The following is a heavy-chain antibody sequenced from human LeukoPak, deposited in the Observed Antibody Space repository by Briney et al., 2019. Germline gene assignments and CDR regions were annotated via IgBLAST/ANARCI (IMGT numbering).Heavy chain of an antibody. CDR3: ARDRGCSSTSCYSNVMDV. J-gene: IGHJ6*03. CDR2: ISSSSSYI. CDR1: GFTFSSYS. Sequence: GSLRLSCAASGFTFSSYSMNWVRQAPGKGLEWVSSISSSSSYIYYADSVKGRFTISRDNAKNSLYLQMNSLRAEDTAVYYCARDRGCSSTSCYSNVMDVWGKGTTVTVSS. V-gene: IGHV3-21*01. D-gene: IGHD2-2*02.